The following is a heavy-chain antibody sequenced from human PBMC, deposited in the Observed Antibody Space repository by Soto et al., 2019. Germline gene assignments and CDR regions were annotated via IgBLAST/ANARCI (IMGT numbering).Heavy chain of an antibody. V-gene: IGHV3-15*07. J-gene: IGHJ4*02. CDR2: IKSKTDGGTT. CDR3: TTEWRYFDWLLPRSPMYYFDY. CDR1: GFTFSNAW. D-gene: IGHD3-9*01. Sequence: GGSLRLSCAASGFTFSNAWMNWVRQAPGKGLEWVGRIKSKTDGGTTDYAAPVKGRFTISRDDSKNTLYLQMNSLKTEDTAVYYCTTEWRYFDWLLPRSPMYYFDYWGQGTLVTVSS.